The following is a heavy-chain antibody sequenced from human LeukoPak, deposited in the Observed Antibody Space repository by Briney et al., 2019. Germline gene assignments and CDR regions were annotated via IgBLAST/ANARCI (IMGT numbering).Heavy chain of an antibody. Sequence: GGSLRLSCSASGFNFNTYTLTWVRQAPGKRPEWLSAITGGDGATYYADSVTGRFTISRDYSRNTVYLHMSALRAEDTAVYYCARDRSTDAISEYWGQGTLVAVSS. CDR2: ITGGDGAT. D-gene: IGHD1-1*01. J-gene: IGHJ4*02. CDR3: ARDRSTDAISEY. V-gene: IGHV3-23*01. CDR1: GFNFNTYT.